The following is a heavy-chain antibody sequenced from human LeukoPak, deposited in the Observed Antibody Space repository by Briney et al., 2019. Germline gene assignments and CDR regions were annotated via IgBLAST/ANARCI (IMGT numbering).Heavy chain of an antibody. CDR3: ARGNGNNFPFDS. D-gene: IGHD1/OR15-1a*01. V-gene: IGHV4-59*01. CDR1: GFTFSTYA. J-gene: IGHJ4*02. Sequence: GSLRLSCAASGFTFSTYALSWIRRSPGKGLEWIGYSSHTGSTTLNPSLKSRVSIPVDTSKNQFSLNLMSVTSEDTAVYYCARGNGNNFPFDSWGQGTLVTVSS. CDR2: SSHTGST.